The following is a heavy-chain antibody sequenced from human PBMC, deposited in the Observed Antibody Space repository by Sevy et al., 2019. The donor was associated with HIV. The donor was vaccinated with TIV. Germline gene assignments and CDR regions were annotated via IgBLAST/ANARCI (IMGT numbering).Heavy chain of an antibody. Sequence: GGSLRLSCAASGFTVSSNYMSWVRQAPGKGLEWVSVIYSGDSTYYADSVKGRFTISRDNSKNTLYLQMNSLRAEDTAVYYCATGIAAAGHSFDYWGQGTLVTVSS. D-gene: IGHD6-13*01. V-gene: IGHV3-53*01. CDR3: ATGIAAAGHSFDY. CDR2: IYSGDST. CDR1: GFTVSSNY. J-gene: IGHJ4*02.